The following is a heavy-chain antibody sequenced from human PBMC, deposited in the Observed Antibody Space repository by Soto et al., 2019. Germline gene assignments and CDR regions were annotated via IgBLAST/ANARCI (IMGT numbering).Heavy chain of an antibody. Sequence: SVKVSCKASGGTFSSYAISWVRQAPGQGLEWMGGIIPIFGTANYAQKFQGRVTITADESTSTAYMELSSLRSEDTAVYYCARDRNPWIQLWLSYGMDVWGQGTTVTVSS. CDR1: GGTFSSYA. V-gene: IGHV1-69*13. J-gene: IGHJ6*02. CDR2: IIPIFGTA. CDR3: ARDRNPWIQLWLSYGMDV. D-gene: IGHD5-18*01.